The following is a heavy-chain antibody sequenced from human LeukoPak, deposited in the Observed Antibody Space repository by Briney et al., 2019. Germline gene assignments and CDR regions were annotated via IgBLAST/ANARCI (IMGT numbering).Heavy chain of an antibody. V-gene: IGHV1-2*02. CDR1: VYTFTGYY. J-gene: IGHJ4*02. Sequence: VSVNASCKPSVYTFTGYYMHGVRQAPRQGLEWMGWINPNSGGTNYAQKFQGRVTMTRDTSISTAYMELSRLRSDDTAVYYCARAYCGGECYSGLYYFDYWGQGTLVTVSS. CDR3: ARAYCGGECYSGLYYFDY. CDR2: INPNSGGT. D-gene: IGHD2-21*01.